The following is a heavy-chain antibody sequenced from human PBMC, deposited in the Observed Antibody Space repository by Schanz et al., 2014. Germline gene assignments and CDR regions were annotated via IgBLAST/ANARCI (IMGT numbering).Heavy chain of an antibody. Sequence: EVQVVESGGGLVQPGGSLRLSCTASGFTFSSDWMSWVRQAPGKGLEWVANIKEDGSVKDYVDSVKGRFTISRDNAKNTLYLQMNSLRAEDTAVYYCAKGRFGELSAFDIWGQGTMVTVSS. CDR2: IKEDGSVK. CDR1: GFTFSSDW. V-gene: IGHV3-7*05. D-gene: IGHD3-10*01. CDR3: AKGRFGELSAFDI. J-gene: IGHJ3*02.